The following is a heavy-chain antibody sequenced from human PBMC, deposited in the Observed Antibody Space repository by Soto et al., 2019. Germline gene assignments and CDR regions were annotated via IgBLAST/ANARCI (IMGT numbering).Heavy chain of an antibody. Sequence: EVQLVASGGGLIQPGGSLRLSCAASGFAVNSAYMSWVRQAPGKGLEWVSVIYGGGAIHYSDSVKGRFTISRDNSKNTVFLQMNSLRAEDTAVYYCVRTSSYWGQGTRVIVSS. CDR2: IYGGGAI. J-gene: IGHJ4*02. CDR1: GFAVNSAY. D-gene: IGHD2-2*01. CDR3: VRTSSY. V-gene: IGHV3-53*01.